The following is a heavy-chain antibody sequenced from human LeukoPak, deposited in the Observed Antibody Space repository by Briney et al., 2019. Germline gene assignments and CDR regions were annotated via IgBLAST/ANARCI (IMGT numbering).Heavy chain of an antibody. CDR1: GDSVSSNSAA. Sequence: SQTLSLTCAISGDSVSSNSAAWSWIRQSPARGLEWLGRTYYRFKRYNDYAVSVKSRITISPDTSKNQFSLQLNSVTPEDTAVYYCAREEADSSSWPQLYYYYYGMDVWGQGTTVTVSS. D-gene: IGHD6-13*01. V-gene: IGHV6-1*01. J-gene: IGHJ6*02. CDR3: AREEADSSSWPQLYYYYYGMDV. CDR2: TYYRFKRYN.